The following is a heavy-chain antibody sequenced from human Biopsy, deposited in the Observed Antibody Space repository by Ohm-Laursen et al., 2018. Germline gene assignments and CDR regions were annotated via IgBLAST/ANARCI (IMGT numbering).Heavy chain of an antibody. CDR1: GGSWDFHY. CDR3: ARVEAGTYDALDI. D-gene: IGHD1-26*01. V-gene: IGHV4-34*01. CDR2: INRSGTT. J-gene: IGHJ3*02. Sequence: GTLSLTCTVNGGSWDFHYWSWVRQSPGKGLEWIGEINRSGTTNYNPSLKSRVTISIDRSKNQFSVSLSAVTAADTAVYYCARVEAGTYDALDIWGQGTLVAVSA.